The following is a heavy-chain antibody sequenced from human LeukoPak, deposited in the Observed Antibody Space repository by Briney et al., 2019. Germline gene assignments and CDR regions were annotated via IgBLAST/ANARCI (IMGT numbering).Heavy chain of an antibody. Sequence: PGGSLRLSCAASGFTFSSYAMSWVRQAPGKGLEWVSAISGSGGSTYYADSVKGRFTISRDNSKNTLYLQMNSLRTEDTAVYYCILYYYDSSGYFMFKNYFDYWGQGTLVTVSS. CDR3: ILYYYDSSGYFMFKNYFDY. V-gene: IGHV3-23*01. CDR1: GFTFSSYA. CDR2: ISGSGGST. J-gene: IGHJ4*02. D-gene: IGHD3-22*01.